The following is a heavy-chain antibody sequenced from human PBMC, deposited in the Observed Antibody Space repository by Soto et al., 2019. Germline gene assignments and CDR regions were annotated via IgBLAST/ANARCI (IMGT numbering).Heavy chain of an antibody. Sequence: QVQLLQSGAEVKKPGASVKVSCKVSGHTLTELSMHWVRQAPGRGLEWMGGFDPEDGETIFAQKFQGRVTMTEDTSTDSTYMELTSLRSEDTAVYYCAAGGTRWLHSHFDYWGQGTLVTFSS. CDR2: FDPEDGET. V-gene: IGHV1-24*01. J-gene: IGHJ4*02. D-gene: IGHD1-1*01. CDR3: AAGGTRWLHSHFDY. CDR1: GHTLTELS.